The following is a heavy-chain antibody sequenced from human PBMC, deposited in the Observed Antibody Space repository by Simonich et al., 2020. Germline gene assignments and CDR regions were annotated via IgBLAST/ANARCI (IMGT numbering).Heavy chain of an antibody. Sequence: QVQLQESGPGLVKPSETLSLTCTVSGGSISSYYWSWIRQPPGKGLEWIGYIYYSGSTNYNPSLKSRVTISVDTSKNQFSLKLSSGTAADTAVYYCARLPDYWGQGTLVTVSS. CDR2: IYYSGST. CDR1: GGSISSYY. J-gene: IGHJ4*02. CDR3: ARLPDY. V-gene: IGHV4-59*08.